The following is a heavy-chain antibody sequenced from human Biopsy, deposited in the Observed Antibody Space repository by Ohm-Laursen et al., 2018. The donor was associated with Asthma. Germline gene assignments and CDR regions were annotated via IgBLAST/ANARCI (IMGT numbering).Heavy chain of an antibody. CDR1: GFTFSIYD. CDR2: ISYDGSSI. Sequence: LSLTCATSGFTFSIYDIHWVRQAPGKGLEWVAVISYDGSSIYYADSVKGRFTISRDNSKNTLSLQMNSLTAEDTAVYYCAREGVAGTHIEDWGQGTLVTVFS. V-gene: IGHV3-30-3*01. J-gene: IGHJ4*02. D-gene: IGHD6-19*01. CDR3: AREGVAGTHIED.